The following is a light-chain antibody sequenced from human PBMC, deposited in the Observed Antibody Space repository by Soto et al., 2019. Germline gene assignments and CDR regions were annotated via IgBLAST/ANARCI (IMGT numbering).Light chain of an antibody. Sequence: DIQLTQSPPTLPSSPGDRVTLTCRASQDVSRWLAWYQRKPGKAPKLRIYDASSLKSGVPSRFSGSGSGTEFTLTISSMQPDDFATYYCQQYSTYSTFGQGTRLEIK. J-gene: IGKJ5*01. V-gene: IGKV1-5*01. CDR3: QQYSTYST. CDR2: DAS. CDR1: QDVSRW.